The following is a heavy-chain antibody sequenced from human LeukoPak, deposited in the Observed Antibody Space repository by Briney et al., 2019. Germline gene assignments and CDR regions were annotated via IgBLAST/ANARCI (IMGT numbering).Heavy chain of an antibody. D-gene: IGHD3-22*01. V-gene: IGHV4-39*07. CDR2: IYYSGST. J-gene: IGHJ4*02. CDR3: AGTYYYDSSGYYHYSL. Sequence: SETLSLTCTVSGGSTSSSSYYWGWIRQPPGKGLEWIGSIYYSGSTYYNPSLKSRVTISVDTSKNQFSLKLSSVTAADTAVYYCAGTYYYDSSGYYHYSLWGQGTLVTVSS. CDR1: GGSTSSSSYY.